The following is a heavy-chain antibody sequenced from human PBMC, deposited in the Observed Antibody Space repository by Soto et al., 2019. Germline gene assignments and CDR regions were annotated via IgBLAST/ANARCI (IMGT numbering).Heavy chain of an antibody. CDR1: GYTFTGYY. V-gene: IGHV1-2*02. D-gene: IGHD6-19*01. CDR3: TRDLSAGASYYGMDV. Sequence: ASVKVSCKASGYTFTGYYMHWVRQAPGQGLEWMGWINPNSGGTNYSQKFQGRVTMTTDTSTSTAYMELRSLRSDDTAVYYCTRDLSAGASYYGMDVWGQGTTVTVSS. CDR2: INPNSGGT. J-gene: IGHJ6*02.